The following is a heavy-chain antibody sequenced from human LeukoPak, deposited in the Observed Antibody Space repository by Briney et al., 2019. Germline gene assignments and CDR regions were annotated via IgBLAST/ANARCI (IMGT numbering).Heavy chain of an antibody. CDR2: ISSSSSPI. D-gene: IGHD1-26*01. CDR1: GFTFSIYN. Sequence: GGSLRLVCAPAGFTFSIYNMSWVRQAPGKGREWVSYISSSSSPICYADSVKGRFTISRDNAKNSLYLQMKSLRDEDTAVYYCARGGTYCPDYWGQGTLVTVSS. J-gene: IGHJ4*02. CDR3: ARGGTYCPDY. V-gene: IGHV3-48*02.